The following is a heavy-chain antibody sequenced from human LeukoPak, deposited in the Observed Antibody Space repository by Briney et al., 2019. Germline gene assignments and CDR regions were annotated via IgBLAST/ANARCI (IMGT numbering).Heavy chain of an antibody. J-gene: IGHJ4*02. CDR2: IYYSGST. CDR1: GGSISSYY. Sequence: PSETLSLTCTVSGGSISSYYWSWTRQPPGKGLEWIGYIYYSGSTKYNPSLKSRVTISVDTSKNQFSLKLSSVTAADTAVYYCAKVIVSSGYSITDWGQGTLVTVSS. CDR3: AKVIVSSGYSITD. V-gene: IGHV4-59*01. D-gene: IGHD3-22*01.